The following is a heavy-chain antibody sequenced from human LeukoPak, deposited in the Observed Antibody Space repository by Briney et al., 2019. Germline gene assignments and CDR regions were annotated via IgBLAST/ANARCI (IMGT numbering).Heavy chain of an antibody. CDR1: GGSISSSNW. CDR2: IYHSGST. Sequence: SETLSLTCAVSGGSISSSNWWSWVRQPPGKGLEWIGEIYHSGSTNYNPSLKSRVTISVDKSKNQFSLKLSSVTAADTAVYYCARVGGTIFGVVTVNWFDPWGQGTLVTVSS. CDR3: ARVGGTIFGVVTVNWFDP. D-gene: IGHD3-3*01. V-gene: IGHV4-4*02. J-gene: IGHJ5*02.